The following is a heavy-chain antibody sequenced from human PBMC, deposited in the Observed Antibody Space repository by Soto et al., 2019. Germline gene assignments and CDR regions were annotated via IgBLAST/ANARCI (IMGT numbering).Heavy chain of an antibody. V-gene: IGHV3-23*01. CDR2: LSGSGAST. Sequence: PGGSLRLSCAASGFTFSSYAMSWVRQAPGKGLEWVSGLSGSGASTYYADSVKGRFTISRDNSKNTLYLQMNSLRAEDTAVYYCAKTGDILTGYPSPDYWGQGTLVTVSS. J-gene: IGHJ4*02. D-gene: IGHD3-9*01. CDR1: GFTFSSYA. CDR3: AKTGDILTGYPSPDY.